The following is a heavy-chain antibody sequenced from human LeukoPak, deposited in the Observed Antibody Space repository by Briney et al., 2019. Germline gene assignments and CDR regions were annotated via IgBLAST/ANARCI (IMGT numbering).Heavy chain of an antibody. CDR1: GFTFSSYS. Sequence: GGSLRLSCAASGFTFSSYSMNWVGKPPGKGLKLVSYISSGSGTIYYADSVKGRFTISRDNAKNSLYLQMNSLSAEDTAVYYCARAQKYSYDAFDIWGQGTMVTVSS. D-gene: IGHD4-11*01. CDR2: ISSGSGTI. CDR3: ARAQKYSYDAFDI. J-gene: IGHJ3*02. V-gene: IGHV3-48*04.